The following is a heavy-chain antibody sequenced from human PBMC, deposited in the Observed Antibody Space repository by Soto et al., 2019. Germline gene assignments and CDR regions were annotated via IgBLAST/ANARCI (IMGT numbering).Heavy chain of an antibody. CDR1: GGSFSGYY. V-gene: IGHV4-34*01. D-gene: IGHD6-13*01. J-gene: IGHJ2*01. CDR2: INHSGST. CDR3: ATRIAAADYWYFDL. Sequence: QVQLQQWGAGLLKPSETLSLTCAVYGGSFSGYYWSWIRQPPGKGLEWIGEINHSGSTNYNPSLKSRVTISVDTSKNQFSLKLSSVTAADTAVYYCATRIAAADYWYFDLWGRGTLVTVSS.